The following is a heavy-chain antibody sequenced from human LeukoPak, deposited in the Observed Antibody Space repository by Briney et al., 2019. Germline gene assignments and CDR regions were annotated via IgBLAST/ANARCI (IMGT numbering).Heavy chain of an antibody. V-gene: IGHV3-30*18. CDR2: ISCDGSNK. Sequence: GGSLRLSCAASGFTFSSYGMHWVRQAPGKGLEWVAIISCDGSNKYYADSVRGRFTISRDNSQNTLYLQINSLRPEDTAVYYCAKNAQRGGGDFDYWGQGTLVTVSS. D-gene: IGHD2-21*01. J-gene: IGHJ4*02. CDR3: AKNAQRGGGDFDY. CDR1: GFTFSSYG.